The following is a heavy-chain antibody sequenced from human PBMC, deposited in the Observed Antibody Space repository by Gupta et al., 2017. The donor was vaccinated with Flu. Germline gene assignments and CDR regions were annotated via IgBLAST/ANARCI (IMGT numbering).Heavy chain of an antibody. CDR1: GFAFSNFV. D-gene: IGHD5-24*01. CDR2: IGVNTANT. V-gene: IGHV3-23*01. J-gene: IGHJ4*02. CDR3: AKGWHRSLAFVDF. Sequence: VHLLESGGGLVRTGGSLSISCEAPGFAFSNFVMSWLRHVPGKGLEGVSSIGVNTANTFYADFVEGRFTVSRDNSRNTLFLQMNSLRADDTAVFYCAKGWHRSLAFVDFWGQGTLVTVSS.